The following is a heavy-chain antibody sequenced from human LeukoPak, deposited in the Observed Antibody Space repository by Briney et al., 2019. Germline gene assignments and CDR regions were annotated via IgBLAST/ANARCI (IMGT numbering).Heavy chain of an antibody. Sequence: PGGSLRLSCAASGFTVSSNYMSWVRQAPGKGLEWVSVIYSGGSTYYADSVKGRFTISRDNSKNTLYLQMNSLRAEDTAVYYCARIDHYDMSWFDPWGQGTLVTVSS. CDR1: GFTVSSNY. CDR3: ARIDHYDMSWFDP. V-gene: IGHV3-53*01. CDR2: IYSGGST. D-gene: IGHD3-22*01. J-gene: IGHJ5*02.